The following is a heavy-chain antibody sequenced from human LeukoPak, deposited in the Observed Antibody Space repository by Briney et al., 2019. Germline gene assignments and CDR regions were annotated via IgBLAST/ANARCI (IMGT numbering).Heavy chain of an antibody. CDR2: IYYGGST. V-gene: IGHV4-39*01. D-gene: IGHD3-10*01. Sequence: PSETLSLTCTVSGGSISNSNNYWGWIRQPPGKGLEWIGSIYYGGSTYYNPFLKRRVTISVDTSKNQFSLKLSSVTVADTAVYYCARHRGYYGSGSYFNMRDALDIWGQGTMVTVSS. CDR1: GGSISNSNNY. CDR3: ARHRGYYGSGSYFNMRDALDI. J-gene: IGHJ3*02.